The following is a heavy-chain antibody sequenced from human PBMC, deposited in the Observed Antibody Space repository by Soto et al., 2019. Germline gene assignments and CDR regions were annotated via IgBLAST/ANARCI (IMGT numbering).Heavy chain of an antibody. V-gene: IGHV3-33*01. D-gene: IGHD2-2*01. CDR3: ASLRYAPPDY. J-gene: IGHJ4*02. CDR1: GFTFISYG. CDR2: IWYDGSNK. Sequence: GGSLRLSCVASGFTFISYGMHWIRQAPGKGLEWIAVIWYDGSNKYYADSVKGRFTISRDNSKNTVYLQMNSLRAEDTAVYYCASLRYAPPDYWGQGTLVTVSS.